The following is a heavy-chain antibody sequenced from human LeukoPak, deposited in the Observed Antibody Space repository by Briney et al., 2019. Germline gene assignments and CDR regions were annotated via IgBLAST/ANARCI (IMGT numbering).Heavy chain of an antibody. Sequence: SETLSLTCTVSGGSISSNSYYWGWIRQPPGKGLEWIGSIYYSGSTYYNPSLKSRVTISVDTSKNQFSLKLSSVTAADTAVYYCATTDILTGYGDYYYMDVWGKGTTVTISS. CDR2: IYYSGST. CDR3: ATTDILTGYGDYYYMDV. J-gene: IGHJ6*03. D-gene: IGHD3-9*01. CDR1: GGSISSNSYY. V-gene: IGHV4-39*01.